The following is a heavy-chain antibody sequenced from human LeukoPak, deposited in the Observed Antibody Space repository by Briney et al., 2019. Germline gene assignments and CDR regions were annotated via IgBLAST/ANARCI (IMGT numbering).Heavy chain of an antibody. J-gene: IGHJ4*02. CDR1: GGSFSGYY. Sequence: SETLSLTCAVYGGSFSGYYWSWIRQPPGKGLEWIGEINHSGSTNYNPSLKSRVTISVDTSKNQFSLKLSSVTAADPAVYYCARLLPDSSGYYMYFDYWGQGTLVTVSS. CDR2: INHSGST. V-gene: IGHV4-34*01. CDR3: ARLLPDSSGYYMYFDY. D-gene: IGHD3-22*01.